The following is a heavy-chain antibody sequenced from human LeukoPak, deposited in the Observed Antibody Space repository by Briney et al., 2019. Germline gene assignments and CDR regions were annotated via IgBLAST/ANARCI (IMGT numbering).Heavy chain of an antibody. V-gene: IGHV3-48*04. D-gene: IGHD6-19*01. CDR3: ASSPRRGSSGWQQWDDYYYYMDV. J-gene: IGHJ6*03. Sequence: PGGSLRLSCVTSGFPFSTYSMNWVRQAPGKGLEWVSYISSSGSTIYYADSVKGRFTISRDNAKNSLYLQMNSLRAEDTAVYYCASSPRRGSSGWQQWDDYYYYMDVWGKGTTVTVSS. CDR1: GFPFSTYS. CDR2: ISSSGSTI.